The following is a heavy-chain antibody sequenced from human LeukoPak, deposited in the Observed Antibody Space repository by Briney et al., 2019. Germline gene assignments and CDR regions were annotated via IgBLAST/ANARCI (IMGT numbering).Heavy chain of an antibody. CDR2: ITSRSSPI. J-gene: IGHJ4*02. CDR3: VRDPHALDY. CDR1: GFTFSSYS. V-gene: IGHV3-48*02. Sequence: GGSPRLSCAASGFTFSSYSMNWVRQAPGKGLEWISYITSRSSPIYYADSVKGRFTISRDNAKNSLYLQMNSLRDEDTAVYYCVRDPHALDYWGRGTLVTVSS.